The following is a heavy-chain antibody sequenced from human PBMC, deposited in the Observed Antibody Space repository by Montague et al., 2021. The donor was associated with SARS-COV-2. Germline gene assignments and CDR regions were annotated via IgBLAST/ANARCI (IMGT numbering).Heavy chain of an antibody. CDR3: ARHARGEGYTSWFDS. CDR2: IYYTGSR. CDR1: GDSVSRGSSY. D-gene: IGHD5-24*01. J-gene: IGHJ5*01. Sequence: SETLSLTCTVSGDSVSRGSSYWSWIRQPPGKGLEWIEYIYYTGSRKYNSSLKSRLTISVDTSKNQFSLKLSSVTAADTAVYYCARHARGEGYTSWFDSWGQGTLVTVSS. V-gene: IGHV4-61*01.